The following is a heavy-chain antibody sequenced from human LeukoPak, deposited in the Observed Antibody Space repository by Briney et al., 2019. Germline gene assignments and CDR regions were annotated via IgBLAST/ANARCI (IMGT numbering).Heavy chain of an antibody. Sequence: GASVKVSCKASGGTFSSYAISWVRQAPGQGLEWMGRIIPILGIANYAQKFQGRVTITADKSTSTAHMELSSLRSEDTAVYYCARDSIAAAGNAFDIWGQGTMVTVSS. CDR2: IIPILGIA. D-gene: IGHD6-13*01. J-gene: IGHJ3*02. CDR3: ARDSIAAAGNAFDI. CDR1: GGTFSSYA. V-gene: IGHV1-69*04.